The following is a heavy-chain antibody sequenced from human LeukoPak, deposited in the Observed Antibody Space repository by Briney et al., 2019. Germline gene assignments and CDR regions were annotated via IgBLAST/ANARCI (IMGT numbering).Heavy chain of an antibody. Sequence: GGSLRLSCAASGFTFSHHWMHWVRQVPGKGLMWVSRINSDGSSTTYADSVKGRFTISRDNARNTLYLQMNSLRAEDTAVHYCARATSYSNYGMDVWGQGTTVTVSS. CDR3: ARATSYSNYGMDV. D-gene: IGHD6-13*01. CDR1: GFTFSHHW. J-gene: IGHJ6*02. V-gene: IGHV3-74*01. CDR2: INSDGSST.